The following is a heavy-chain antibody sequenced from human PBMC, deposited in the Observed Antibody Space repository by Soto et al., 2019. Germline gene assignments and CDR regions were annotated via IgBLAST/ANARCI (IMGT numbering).Heavy chain of an antibody. CDR3: ARQGSYCSSTSCYRWVDPKDHGMDV. V-gene: IGHV5-51*01. D-gene: IGHD2-2*02. Sequence: PGESLKISCKGSGYNFANYWIGWVRQMPGKGLEWMGIIYPGDSDTTYSPSFQGQVTISADKSISTAYLQWSSLKASDTAIYYCARQGSYCSSTSCYRWVDPKDHGMDVWGQGTTVTVSS. J-gene: IGHJ6*02. CDR1: GYNFANYW. CDR2: IYPGDSDT.